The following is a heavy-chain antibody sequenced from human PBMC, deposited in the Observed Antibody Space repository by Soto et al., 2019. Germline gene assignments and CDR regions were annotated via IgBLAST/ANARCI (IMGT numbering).Heavy chain of an antibody. CDR3: ASGIQLWLRRINNGYSG. CDR2: IIPMFGTA. D-gene: IGHD5-18*01. J-gene: IGHJ4*02. CDR1: GGTFSTYA. Sequence: QVQLVQSGAEVKKPESSVKVSCKAPGGTFSTYAISWVRQAPGQGLEWMGGIIPMFGTANYAQRFQERVTIIADESTNTVYMELSSLRSEHTAVYFCASGIQLWLRRINNGYSGWGQGTLVTVSS. V-gene: IGHV1-69*12.